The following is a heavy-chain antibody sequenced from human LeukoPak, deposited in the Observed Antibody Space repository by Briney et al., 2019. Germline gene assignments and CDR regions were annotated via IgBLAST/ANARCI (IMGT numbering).Heavy chain of an antibody. D-gene: IGHD4-11*01. CDR1: GGSISSYY. Sequence: SETLSLTCTVSGGSISSYYWSWIRQPPGKGLEWIGYIYYSGSTNYNPSLKSRVTISVDTSKNQFSLKLSSVTAADTAVYYCARLYYSNFETYYYYMDVWGKGTTVTVSS. CDR2: IYYSGST. CDR3: ARLYYSNFETYYYYMDV. V-gene: IGHV4-59*01. J-gene: IGHJ6*03.